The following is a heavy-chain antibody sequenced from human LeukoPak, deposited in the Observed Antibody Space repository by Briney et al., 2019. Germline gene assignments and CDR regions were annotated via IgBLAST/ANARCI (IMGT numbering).Heavy chain of an antibody. D-gene: IGHD5-18*01. CDR2: MNPNSGNT. J-gene: IGHJ5*02. Sequence: GASVKVSCKASGYTFTSYDINWVRQATGQGLEWMGWMNPNSGNTGYAQKFQGRVTMTRNTSISTAYMELSSLRSEDTAVYYCAREQNSYGYPHWFDPWGQGTLVTVSA. CDR1: GYTFTSYD. CDR3: AREQNSYGYPHWFDP. V-gene: IGHV1-8*01.